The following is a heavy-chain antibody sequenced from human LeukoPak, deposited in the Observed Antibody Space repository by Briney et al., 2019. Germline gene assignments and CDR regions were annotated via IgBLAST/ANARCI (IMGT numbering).Heavy chain of an antibody. D-gene: IGHD2-15*01. J-gene: IGHJ4*02. CDR1: GVSISSHY. CDR2: IYYSGNT. CDR3: ASTSGYCSGGNCYSAFDY. Sequence: SETLSLTCTVSGVSISSHYWSWIRQPPGKGLEWIGYIYYSGNTNYNPSLKSRLTISVDTSNNQFSLKLSSVTAADTAVYYCASTSGYCSGGNCYSAFDYWGQGTLVTVSS. V-gene: IGHV4-59*11.